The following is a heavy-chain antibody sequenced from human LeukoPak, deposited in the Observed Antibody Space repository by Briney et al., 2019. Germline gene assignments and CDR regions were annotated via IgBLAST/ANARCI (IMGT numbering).Heavy chain of an antibody. Sequence: ASVKVSCKASGYTFTTYYVHWVRQAPGQGLEWMGIINPSGASTRYAQKFQGRVTMTTDMSTSTVYMELSSLGSDDTAVYYCARESSACSGGNCFSDYYFDYWGQGTLVTVSS. CDR2: INPSGAST. CDR3: ARESSACSGGNCFSDYYFDY. D-gene: IGHD2-15*01. J-gene: IGHJ4*02. CDR1: GYTFTTYY. V-gene: IGHV1-46*01.